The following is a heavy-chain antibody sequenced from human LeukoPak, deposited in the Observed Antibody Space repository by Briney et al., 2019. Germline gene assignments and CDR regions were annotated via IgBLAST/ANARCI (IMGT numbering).Heavy chain of an antibody. J-gene: IGHJ4*02. CDR3: ARDRSNYYDSRLDY. V-gene: IGHV3-23*01. D-gene: IGHD3-22*01. CDR1: GFTFSSYA. CDR2: ISGSGGST. Sequence: GGSLRLSCAASGFTFSSYAMSWVRQAPGKGLEWVSAISGSGGSTYYADSVKGRFTISRDNAKNSLYLQMNSLRAEDTAVYYCARDRSNYYDSRLDYWGQGTLVTVSS.